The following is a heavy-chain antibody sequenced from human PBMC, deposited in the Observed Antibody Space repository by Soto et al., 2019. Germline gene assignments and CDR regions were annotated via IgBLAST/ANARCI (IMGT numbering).Heavy chain of an antibody. J-gene: IGHJ4*02. D-gene: IGHD3-3*01. CDR3: ASGTDFWSGYANFDY. V-gene: IGHV3-23*01. CDR1: GFTFSSYT. CDR2: ISGSGGST. Sequence: GGSLRLSCAASGFTFSSYTMSWVRQAPGKGLEWVSAISGSGGSTYYADSVKGRFTISRDNSKNTLYLQMNSLRAEDTAVYYCASGTDFWSGYANFDYWGQGTLVTVSS.